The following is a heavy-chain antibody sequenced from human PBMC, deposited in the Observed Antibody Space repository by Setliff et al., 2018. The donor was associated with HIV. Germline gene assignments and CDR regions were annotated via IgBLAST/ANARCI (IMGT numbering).Heavy chain of an antibody. J-gene: IGHJ3*02. D-gene: IGHD2-8*01. CDR2: IHTSGST. CDR3: AKFYCPHGVCYGFDI. V-gene: IGHV4-4*09. CDR1: GGSMTNY. Sequence: SEILSLTCTVSGGSMTNYWSWIRQPPGKGLEFIGHIHTSGSTIYNPSLKSRLTITIDTSRNQFSLKLTSVTAADTAVYYCAKFYCPHGVCYGFDIWGQGTMVTVSS.